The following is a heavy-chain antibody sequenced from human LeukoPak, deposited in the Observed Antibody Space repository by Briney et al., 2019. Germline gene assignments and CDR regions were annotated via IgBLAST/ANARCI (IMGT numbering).Heavy chain of an antibody. Sequence: GGSLRLSCAASGFTFSSYAMSWVRQAPGKGLEWVSAISGSGDSTYYADSVKGRFTISRDNSKNTLYLQMNSLRAEDTAVYYCAKDYPALGYCTSTTCSFFDYWGQGILVTVSS. J-gene: IGHJ4*02. CDR3: AKDYPALGYCTSTTCSFFDY. CDR1: GFTFSSYA. CDR2: ISGSGDST. D-gene: IGHD2-2*01. V-gene: IGHV3-23*01.